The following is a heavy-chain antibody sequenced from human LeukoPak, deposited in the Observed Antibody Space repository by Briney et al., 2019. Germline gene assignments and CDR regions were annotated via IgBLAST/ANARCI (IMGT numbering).Heavy chain of an antibody. CDR3: ARPSQIVVVTLTGLDP. Sequence: GGSLRLSCAASGFTFSNYAMHWVRQAPGKGLEWVAVISYDGSNEYYAGSVKGRFTISRDNSKDTLYLQMNSLSPEDSAVYYCARPSQIVVVTLTGLDPWGQGTLVTVSS. CDR2: ISYDGSNE. V-gene: IGHV3-30-3*01. J-gene: IGHJ5*02. CDR1: GFTFSNYA. D-gene: IGHD3-22*01.